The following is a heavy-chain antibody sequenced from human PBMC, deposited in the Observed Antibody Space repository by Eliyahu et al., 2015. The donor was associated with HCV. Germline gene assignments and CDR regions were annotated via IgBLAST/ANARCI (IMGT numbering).Heavy chain of an antibody. CDR1: GFTXGDYA. D-gene: IGHD2-15*01. V-gene: IGHV3-49*04. CDR3: TRKVVVAAFDI. Sequence: EVQLVESGGGLVQPGRSLRLSXTAXGFTXGDYAMXWVXQAPGKGXGXVGFIRSKAYGGTTEYAASVKGRFTISRDDSKSIAYLQMNSLKTEDTAVYYCTRKVVVAAFDIWGQGTMVTVSS. CDR2: IRSKAYGGTT. J-gene: IGHJ3*02.